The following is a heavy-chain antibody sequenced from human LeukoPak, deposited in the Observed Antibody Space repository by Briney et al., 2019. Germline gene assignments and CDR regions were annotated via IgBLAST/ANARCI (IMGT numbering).Heavy chain of an antibody. D-gene: IGHD6-19*01. V-gene: IGHV1-18*01. CDR2: TSGYNGNT. CDR3: ARGPIAVAGKTNWFDP. J-gene: IGHJ5*02. Sequence: AVKVTCTASGYTFNCNSISWERQAHGQGLERMGCTSGYNGNTNYAQKLQGMVTMARDTSISTAYMELSRLRSDDTAVYYCARGPIAVAGKTNWFDPWGQGTLVTVSS. CDR1: GYTFNCNS.